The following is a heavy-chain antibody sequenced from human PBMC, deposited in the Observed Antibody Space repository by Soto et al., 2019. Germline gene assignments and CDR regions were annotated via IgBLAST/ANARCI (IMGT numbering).Heavy chain of an antibody. CDR3: VHRTTVTSDDY. J-gene: IGHJ4*02. CDR1: GFSLTTNRVV. D-gene: IGHD4-17*01. Sequence: ASGPTLVNPTQTLTLTCTFSGFSLTTNRVVVGWVRQPPGKAPSWLAFIYGDDDKRYSPSLWSRLTITKDTSKNQVVLTMTNLDPVDTATYYCVHRTTVTSDDYWGRGTLVTVSS. CDR2: IYGDDDK. V-gene: IGHV2-5*02.